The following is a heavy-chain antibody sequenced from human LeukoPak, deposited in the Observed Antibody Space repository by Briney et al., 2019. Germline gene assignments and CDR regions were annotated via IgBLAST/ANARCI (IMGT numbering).Heavy chain of an antibody. CDR1: GFTFSSYS. Sequence: PGGSLRLSCAASGFTFSSYSMNWVRQAPGKGPEWVSSISSSSSYIYYADSVKGRFTISRDNAKNSLYLQMNSLRAEDTAVYYCAGSVEYSSSAAGDYWGQGTLVTVSS. CDR2: ISSSSSYI. V-gene: IGHV3-21*01. J-gene: IGHJ4*02. D-gene: IGHD6-6*01. CDR3: AGSVEYSSSAAGDY.